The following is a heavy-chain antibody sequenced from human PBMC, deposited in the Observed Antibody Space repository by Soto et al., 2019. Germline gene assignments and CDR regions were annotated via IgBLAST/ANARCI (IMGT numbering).Heavy chain of an antibody. CDR3: ARDRYGWYPGFDLDV. V-gene: IGHV4-4*07. CDR1: GESISNFY. J-gene: IGHJ6*02. CDR2: VHVSGGT. Sequence: SATRSLTCTVSGESISNFYWSWIRPSAGKGLEWIGHVHVSGGTDYNAPLQSRVSMSVDTSNNHVSLQLRSLTAADTAIYYCARDRYGWYPGFDLDVWGPGTTVTVSS. D-gene: IGHD6-19*01.